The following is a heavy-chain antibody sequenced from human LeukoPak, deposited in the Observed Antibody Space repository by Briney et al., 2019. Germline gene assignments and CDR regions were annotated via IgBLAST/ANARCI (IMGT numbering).Heavy chain of an antibody. V-gene: IGHV3-30*18. Sequence: GGSLRLSSAASGFTFTNYGMHWVRQAPGKGLEWVAVISYDGSNKYYADSVKGRFTISRDNSKNALYMQMNSLRAEDTAVYYCAKGESDWGQGTLVTVSS. CDR3: AKGESD. CDR2: ISYDGSNK. J-gene: IGHJ4*02. CDR1: GFTFTNYG.